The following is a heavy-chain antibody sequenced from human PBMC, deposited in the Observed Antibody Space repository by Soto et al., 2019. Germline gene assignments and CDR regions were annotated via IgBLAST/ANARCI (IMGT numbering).Heavy chain of an antibody. Sequence: QVHLQESGPGLVKPSQTLSLACSVSGESITSLGYYWTWVRQPPGKGLEWIGFVSYTGSTFYNSALRSRVTISRHTSQNQFFLAVKSATVADTAMYFCTRGDYWGQGVLVTVSS. CDR1: GESITSLGYY. J-gene: IGHJ4*02. V-gene: IGHV4-31*03. CDR3: TRGDY. CDR2: VSYTGST.